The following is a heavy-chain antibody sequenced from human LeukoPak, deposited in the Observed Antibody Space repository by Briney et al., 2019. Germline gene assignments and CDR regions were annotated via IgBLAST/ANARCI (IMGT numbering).Heavy chain of an antibody. CDR3: ARAGGMITFGGVIVRD. CDR1: GYSISSGYY. J-gene: IGHJ4*02. V-gene: IGHV4-38-2*02. Sequence: SETLSLTCTVSGYSISSGYYWGWIRQPPGKGLECIGTIYHSGSISYNPSLKSRVTISVDTSKNQFSLKLNSLTAADTAVYYCARAGGMITFGGVIVRDWGQGTLVTVSS. D-gene: IGHD3-16*02. CDR2: IYHSGSI.